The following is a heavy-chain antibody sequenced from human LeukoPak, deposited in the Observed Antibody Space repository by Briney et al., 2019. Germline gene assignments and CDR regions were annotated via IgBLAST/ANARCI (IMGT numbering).Heavy chain of an antibody. Sequence: GSLRLSCAASGSTFNCHLLHWVRQAPGKGLEWVAGTAYEGGEKYYADSVSGRFTISRDNSDNTVYLQMNGLRLEDTAVYFCAREGDRHLTFDYWGRGTLVTVSS. D-gene: IGHD3-16*01. CDR1: GSTFNCHL. J-gene: IGHJ4*02. CDR2: TAYEGGEK. V-gene: IGHV3-30*01. CDR3: AREGDRHLTFDY.